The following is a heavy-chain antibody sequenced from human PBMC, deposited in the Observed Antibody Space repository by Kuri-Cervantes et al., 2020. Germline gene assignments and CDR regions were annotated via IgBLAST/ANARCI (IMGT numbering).Heavy chain of an antibody. Sequence: GGSLRLSCAASGFTFSTYTMHWVRQAPGKGLEWVAAISYDGSNEYYADSVKGRFTISSDDAENSLYLQMNSLRAEDTAVYYCARGSELDYWGQGTLVTVSS. J-gene: IGHJ4*02. D-gene: IGHD3-3*01. CDR1: GFTFSTYT. CDR2: ISYDGSNE. CDR3: ARGSELDY. V-gene: IGHV3-30-3*01.